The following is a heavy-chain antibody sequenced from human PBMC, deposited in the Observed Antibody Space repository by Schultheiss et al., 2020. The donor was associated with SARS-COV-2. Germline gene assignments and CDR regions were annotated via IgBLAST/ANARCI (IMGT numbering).Heavy chain of an antibody. CDR1: GFTFSSYG. J-gene: IGHJ5*02. CDR3: AKDATNSIAVAGNEWFDP. CDR2: ISSSSSYT. V-gene: IGHV3-21*05. Sequence: GGSLRLSCAASGFTFSSYGMHWVRQAPGKGLEWVSYISSSSSYTNYADSVKGRFTISRDNAKNSLYLQMNSLRAEDTAVYYCAKDATNSIAVAGNEWFDPWGQGTLVTVSS. D-gene: IGHD6-19*01.